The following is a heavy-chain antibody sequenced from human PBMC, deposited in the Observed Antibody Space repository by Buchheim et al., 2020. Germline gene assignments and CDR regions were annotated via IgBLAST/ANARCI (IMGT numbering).Heavy chain of an antibody. J-gene: IGHJ2*01. CDR1: GGSISSGSYY. CDR3: ARTSCSDGVCSHWYFDL. Sequence: QVQLQESGPGLVKPSQTLSLTCTVSGGSISSGSYYWSWIRQPAGKGLEWIGRIYTSGSTNYNPSLKSRVTISVDTSKNQFSLKLSSVTAADTAVYYCARTSCSDGVCSHWYFDLWGRGTL. CDR2: IYTSGST. D-gene: IGHD2-8*01. V-gene: IGHV4-61*02.